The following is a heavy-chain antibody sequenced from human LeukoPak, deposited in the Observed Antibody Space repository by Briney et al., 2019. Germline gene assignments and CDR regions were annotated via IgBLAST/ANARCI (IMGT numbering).Heavy chain of an antibody. V-gene: IGHV3-30*02. CDR1: GFTFSSYA. Sequence: GGSLRLSCAASGFTFSSYAMHWVRQAPGKGLEWVAFIRYDGSNKYHADSVKGRFTISRDNSKNTLYLQMNSLRAEDTAVYYCARGDYSKGWYYYMDVWGKGTTVTVSS. J-gene: IGHJ6*03. CDR2: IRYDGSNK. D-gene: IGHD4-11*01. CDR3: ARGDYSKGWYYYMDV.